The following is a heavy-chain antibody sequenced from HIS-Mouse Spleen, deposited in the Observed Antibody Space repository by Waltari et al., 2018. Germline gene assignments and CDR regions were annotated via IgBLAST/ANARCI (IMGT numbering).Heavy chain of an antibody. CDR2: IYYSGST. Sequence: QVQLQESGPGLVKPSQTLSLTCTVSGGSISRGGYYWSWIRQHPGKGLEWSGYIYYSGSTYYNPSLKSRGTRSVDTSKNQFSLKLSSVTAADTAVYYCARSPYYDFWSGYSDNWFDPWGQGTLVTVSS. V-gene: IGHV4-31*03. CDR3: ARSPYYDFWSGYSDNWFDP. CDR1: GGSISRGGYY. D-gene: IGHD3-3*01. J-gene: IGHJ5*02.